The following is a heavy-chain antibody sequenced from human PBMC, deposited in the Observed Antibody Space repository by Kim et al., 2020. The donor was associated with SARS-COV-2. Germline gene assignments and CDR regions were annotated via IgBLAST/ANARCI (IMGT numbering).Heavy chain of an antibody. V-gene: IGHV1-8*01. D-gene: IGHD2-15*01. J-gene: IGHJ4*02. CDR2: NSGNT. Sequence: NSGNTGYAQKFQGRVTMTRNTSISTAYMELSSLRSEDTAVYYCARGVGYWGQGTLVTVSS. CDR3: ARGVGY.